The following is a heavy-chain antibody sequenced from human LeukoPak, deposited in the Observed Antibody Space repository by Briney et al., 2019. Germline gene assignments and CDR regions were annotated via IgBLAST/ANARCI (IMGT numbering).Heavy chain of an antibody. CDR3: ARGPPTDYYDSSGFYYVFDY. J-gene: IGHJ4*02. V-gene: IGHV4-34*01. Sequence: SETLSLTCAVYGXSFSGYYWSWIRQPPGKGLEWIGENNHSGSTNYNPSLKSRVTISVDTSKNQFSLKLSSVTAADTAVYFCARGPPTDYYDSSGFYYVFDYWGQGTLVTVSS. CDR2: NNHSGST. D-gene: IGHD3-22*01. CDR1: GXSFSGYY.